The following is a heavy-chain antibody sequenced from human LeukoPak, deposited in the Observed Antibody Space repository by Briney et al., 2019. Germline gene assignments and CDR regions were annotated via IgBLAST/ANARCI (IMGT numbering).Heavy chain of an antibody. J-gene: IGHJ4*02. CDR2: IYYSGST. D-gene: IGHD3-22*01. V-gene: IGHV4-39*01. CDR1: GGSISSSSYY. Sequence: SETLSLTCTVSGGSISSSSYYWGWIRQPPGKGLEWIGSIYYSGSTYYNPSLKSRVTISVDTSKNQFSLKLSSVTAADTAVYYCARLAYYYDSSGYPTGYSLFDYWGQGTLVTVSS. CDR3: ARLAYYYDSSGYPTGYSLFDY.